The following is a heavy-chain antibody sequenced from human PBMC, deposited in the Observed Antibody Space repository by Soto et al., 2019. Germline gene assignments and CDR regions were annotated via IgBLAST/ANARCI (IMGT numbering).Heavy chain of an antibody. Sequence: GGSLRLSCAASGFTFSSYAMSWVRQAPGKGLEWVSSISISGGSTYYADSVRGRFTISRDNSKNTLYLQMNSLRAEDTAVYYCAKGTGYYYYYYMDVWGKGTTVTVSS. CDR1: GFTFSSYA. V-gene: IGHV3-23*01. J-gene: IGHJ6*03. CDR3: AKGTGYYYYYYMDV. CDR2: ISISGGST.